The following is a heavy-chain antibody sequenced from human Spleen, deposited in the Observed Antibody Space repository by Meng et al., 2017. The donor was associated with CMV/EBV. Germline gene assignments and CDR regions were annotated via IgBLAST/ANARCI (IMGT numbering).Heavy chain of an antibody. J-gene: IGHJ6*02. CDR1: GHSISSNYY. V-gene: IGHV4-38-2*02. Sequence: SETLSLTCSVSGHSISSNYYWGWIRQPPGRGLEWIGSMFHSGGTFYNPSLKSRVTISVDTSKNQFSLKLSSVTAADTAVYYCARDRVSYDILTGYPYGMDVWGQGTTVTVSS. CDR2: MFHSGGT. CDR3: ARDRVSYDILTGYPYGMDV. D-gene: IGHD3-9*01.